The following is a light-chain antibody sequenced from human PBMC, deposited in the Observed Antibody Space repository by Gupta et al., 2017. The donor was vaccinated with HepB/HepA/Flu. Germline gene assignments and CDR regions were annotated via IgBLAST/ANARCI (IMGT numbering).Light chain of an antibody. CDR3: QQYGASPPGS. Sequence: EIVLTQSPGTLSLSLGEGATLSCRASQSVSSGNLAWYQQKPGQAPRLVIYGAASRAGGTPDRFSGSGSGTDFTLTISSLEREDFGVYYCQQYGASPPGSFGQGTRLDI. CDR1: QSVSSGN. V-gene: IGKV3-20*01. CDR2: GAA. J-gene: IGKJ2*04.